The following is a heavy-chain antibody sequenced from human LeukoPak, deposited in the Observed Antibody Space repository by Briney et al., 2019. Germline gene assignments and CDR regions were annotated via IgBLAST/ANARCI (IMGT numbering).Heavy chain of an antibody. D-gene: IGHD3-22*01. CDR3: ARDPPDTNDSSGYSPNYFDY. CDR2: ISGSGGST. CDR1: GFTFSSYA. V-gene: IGHV3-23*01. J-gene: IGHJ4*02. Sequence: PGGSLRLSCAASGFTFSSYAMSWVRQAPGKGLEWVSAISGSGGSTYYADSVKGRFTISRDNAKNSLYLQMNSLRAEDTAVYYCARDPPDTNDSSGYSPNYFDYWGQGTLVTVSS.